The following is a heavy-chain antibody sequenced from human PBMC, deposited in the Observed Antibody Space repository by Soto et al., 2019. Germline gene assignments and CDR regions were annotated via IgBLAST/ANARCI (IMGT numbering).Heavy chain of an antibody. J-gene: IGHJ4*02. D-gene: IGHD3-3*01. V-gene: IGHV3-23*01. Sequence: GGSLRLSCAASGFTFSSYAMSWVRQAPGKGLEWVSAISGSGGSTYYADSVKGRFTISRDNSKNTLYLQMNSLRAEDTAVYYCASYYDFWSGSRSYYFDYWGQGTLVTVSS. CDR3: ASYYDFWSGSRSYYFDY. CDR1: GFTFSSYA. CDR2: ISGSGGST.